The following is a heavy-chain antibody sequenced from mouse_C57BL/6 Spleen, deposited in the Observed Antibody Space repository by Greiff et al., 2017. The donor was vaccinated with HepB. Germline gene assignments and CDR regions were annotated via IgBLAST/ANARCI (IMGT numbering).Heavy chain of an antibody. D-gene: IGHD2-5*01. V-gene: IGHV1-72*01. Sequence: VQLQQPGAELVKPGASVKLSCKASGYTFTSYWMHWVKQRPGRGLEWIGRIDPNSGGTKYNEKFKSKATLTVDKPSIKAYRQLSSLTSEDSAVYYCARWGHSNYVVGYFDYWGQGTTLTVSS. CDR3: ARWGHSNYVVGYFDY. J-gene: IGHJ2*01. CDR2: IDPNSGGT. CDR1: GYTFTSYW.